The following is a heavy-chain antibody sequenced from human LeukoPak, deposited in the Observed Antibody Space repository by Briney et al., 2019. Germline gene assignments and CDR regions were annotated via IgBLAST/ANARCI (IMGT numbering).Heavy chain of an antibody. D-gene: IGHD6-13*01. J-gene: IGHJ3*02. V-gene: IGHV3-21*01. CDR3: ARATAAAGRWSDAFDI. Sequence: HGGSLRLSCAASGFTFSSYWMSWVRQAPGKGLEWVSAISGSDAGTYYADSVKGRFTISRDNAKNSLYLQMNSLRAEDTAVYYCARATAAAGRWSDAFDIWGQGTMVTVSS. CDR1: GFTFSSYW. CDR2: ISGSDAGT.